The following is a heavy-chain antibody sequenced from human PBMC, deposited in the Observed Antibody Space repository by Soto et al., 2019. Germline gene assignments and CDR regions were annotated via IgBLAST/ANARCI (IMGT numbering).Heavy chain of an antibody. Sequence: GGSLRLSCVVSGFTFSSSWMHWVRQAPGKGLVWVSRINSDGSSTNYADSVKGRFITSRDNAKNMLYLQMNSLRAEDTALYYCVTGWSGYWDQGTLVTVSS. CDR3: VTGWSGY. D-gene: IGHD2-15*01. J-gene: IGHJ4*02. CDR1: GFTFSSSW. CDR2: INSDGSST. V-gene: IGHV3-74*01.